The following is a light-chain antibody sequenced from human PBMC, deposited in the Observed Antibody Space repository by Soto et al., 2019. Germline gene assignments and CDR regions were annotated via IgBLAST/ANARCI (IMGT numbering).Light chain of an antibody. J-gene: IGLJ2*01. CDR1: SSNIGNNY. V-gene: IGLV1-51*01. Sequence: QSVLTQPPSVSAAPGQKVTISCSGSSSNIGNNYVSWDQQLPGTAPKLLIYDNNKRPSGIPDRFSGSKSGTSATLGITGLQTGDEADYYCGTWDSSLSAGVVFGGGTKLT. CDR3: GTWDSSLSAGVV. CDR2: DNN.